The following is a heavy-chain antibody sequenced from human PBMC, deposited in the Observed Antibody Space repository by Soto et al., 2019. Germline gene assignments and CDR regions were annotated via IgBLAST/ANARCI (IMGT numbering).Heavy chain of an antibody. CDR2: IWYDGSNK. D-gene: IGHD4-17*01. J-gene: IGHJ6*02. CDR1: GFTFSSYG. CDR3: ARYGPGYYYYGMDV. V-gene: IGHV3-33*01. Sequence: QVRLVESGGGVVQPGRSLRLSCAASGFTFSSYGMHWVRQAPGKGLEWVAVIWYDGSNKYYADSVKGRFTISRDNSKNTLYLQMNSLRAEDTAVYYCARYGPGYYYYGMDVWGQGTTVTVSS.